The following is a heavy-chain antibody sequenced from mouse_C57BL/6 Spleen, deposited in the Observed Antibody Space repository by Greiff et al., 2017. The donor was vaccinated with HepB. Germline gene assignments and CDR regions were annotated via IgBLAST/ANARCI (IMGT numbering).Heavy chain of an antibody. J-gene: IGHJ3*01. V-gene: IGHV2-2*01. CDR2: IWSGGST. CDR3: ARNQGYGNSWFAY. Sequence: QVQLKQSGPGLVQPSQSLSITCTVSGFSLTSYGVHWVRQSPGKGLEWLGVIWSGGSTDYNAAFISRLSISKDNSKSQVFFKMNSLQADDTAIYYCARNQGYGNSWFAYWGQRTLVTVSA. D-gene: IGHD2-1*01. CDR1: GFSLTSYG.